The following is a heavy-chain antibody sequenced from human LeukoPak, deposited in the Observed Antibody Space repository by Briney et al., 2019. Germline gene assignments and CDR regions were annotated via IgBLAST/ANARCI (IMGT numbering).Heavy chain of an antibody. V-gene: IGHV7-4-1*02. Sequence: ASVKVSCKASGYTFTSYAMNWVRQAPGQGLEWMGWINTNTGNPTYAQGFTGRFVFSLDTSVSTVYLQISSLKAEDTAVYYCARGSPGAYCGGDCSPPGDYWGQGTLVTVSS. J-gene: IGHJ4*02. CDR1: GYTFTSYA. D-gene: IGHD2-21*02. CDR3: ARGSPGAYCGGDCSPPGDY. CDR2: INTNTGNP.